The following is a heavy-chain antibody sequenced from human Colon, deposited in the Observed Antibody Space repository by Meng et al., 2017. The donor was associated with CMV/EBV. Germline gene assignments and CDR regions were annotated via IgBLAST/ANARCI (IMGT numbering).Heavy chain of an antibody. CDR3: ARDRGGYSLGVDY. J-gene: IGHJ4*02. D-gene: IGHD3-10*01. Sequence: SETLSLTCSVSGYFISHDYYWGWIRQPSEKGLEWIGSIHHTERTYYNPSLKSRATISVDTSKNQFYLKLSSVTAADTAVYYCARDRGGYSLGVDYWGQGTLVTVSS. V-gene: IGHV4-38-2*02. CDR2: IHHTERT. CDR1: GYFISHDYY.